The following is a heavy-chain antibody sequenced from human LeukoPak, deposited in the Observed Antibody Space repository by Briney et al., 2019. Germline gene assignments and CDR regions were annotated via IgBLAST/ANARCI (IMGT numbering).Heavy chain of an antibody. J-gene: IGHJ4*02. CDR3: VKDFRPIVVVTADHY. Sequence: GGSLRLSCAASGFTFTSYGMHWVRQAPGRGLEWVAVISYDGSDKHYADSVKGRFTVSRDNSKNTLYLQMSSLRAEDTAVYYCVKDFRPIVVVTADHYWGQGTLVTVSS. CDR2: ISYDGSDK. V-gene: IGHV3-30*18. CDR1: GFTFTSYG. D-gene: IGHD2-21*02.